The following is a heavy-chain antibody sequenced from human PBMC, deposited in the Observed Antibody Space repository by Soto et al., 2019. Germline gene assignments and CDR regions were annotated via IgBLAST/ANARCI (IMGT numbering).Heavy chain of an antibody. CDR2: ISSSSSTI. Sequence: EVQLVESGGGLVQPGGSLRLSCAASGFTFSSYSMNWVRQAPGKGLEWVSYISSSSSTIYYADSVKGRFTISRDNAKNSLHLQMNSLRDEGPAVYYCAREGGSLNWFDPWGQGTLFTVSS. D-gene: IGHD1-26*01. V-gene: IGHV3-48*02. CDR3: AREGGSLNWFDP. J-gene: IGHJ5*02. CDR1: GFTFSSYS.